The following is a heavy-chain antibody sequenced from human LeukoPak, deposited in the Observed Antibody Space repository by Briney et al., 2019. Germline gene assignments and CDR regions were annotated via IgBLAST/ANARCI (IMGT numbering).Heavy chain of an antibody. CDR2: ISAYNGNT. Sequence: GASVKVSCKASGYTFTSYGISWVRQAPGQGLEWMGWISAYNGNTNYAQKLQGRVTMTTDTSTSTAYMELRSPRSDDTAVYYCARWILGNGDYYYYYYMDVWGKGTTVTVSS. CDR1: GYTFTSYG. J-gene: IGHJ6*03. D-gene: IGHD4-17*01. CDR3: ARWILGNGDYYYYYYMDV. V-gene: IGHV1-18*01.